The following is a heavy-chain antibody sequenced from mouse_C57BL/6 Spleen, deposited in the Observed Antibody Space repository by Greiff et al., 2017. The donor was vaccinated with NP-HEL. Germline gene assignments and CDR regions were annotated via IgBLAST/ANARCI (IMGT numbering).Heavy chain of an antibody. Sequence: EVKLVESGGDLVKPGGSLKLSCAASGFTFSSYGMSWVRQTPDKRLEWVATISSGGSYTYYPDSVKGRFTISRDNAKNTLYLQMSSLKSEDTAMYYCASSYGSRSYFDYWGQGTTLTDSS. J-gene: IGHJ2*01. CDR1: GFTFSSYG. CDR3: ASSYGSRSYFDY. CDR2: ISSGGSYT. V-gene: IGHV5-6*01. D-gene: IGHD1-1*01.